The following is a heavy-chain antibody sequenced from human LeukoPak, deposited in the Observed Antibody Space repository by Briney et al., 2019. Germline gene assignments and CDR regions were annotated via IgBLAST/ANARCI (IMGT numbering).Heavy chain of an antibody. V-gene: IGHV1-3*01. Sequence: GASVKVSCKASGYTFTSYAMRWVRQAPGQRLEWMGWINAGNGNTKYSQKFQGRVTITRDTYASTAYMELSSLRSEDTAVYYCARDSFAYYDFWSGYLTEYYFDYWGQGTLVTVSS. D-gene: IGHD3-3*01. J-gene: IGHJ4*02. CDR3: ARDSFAYYDFWSGYLTEYYFDY. CDR2: INAGNGNT. CDR1: GYTFTSYA.